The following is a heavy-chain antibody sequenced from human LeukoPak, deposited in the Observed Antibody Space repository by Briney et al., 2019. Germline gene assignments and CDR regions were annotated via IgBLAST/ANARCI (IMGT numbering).Heavy chain of an antibody. D-gene: IGHD6-6*01. CDR2: IIPIFGTA. Sequence: SVKVSCKASGGTFSSYAISWVRQAPGQGLEWMGRIIPIFGTANYAQKFQGRVTITTDESTSTAYMELSSLRSEDTAVYYCASYEYSSSSVPSDYWGQGTLVTVSS. CDR3: ASYEYSSSSVPSDY. J-gene: IGHJ4*02. V-gene: IGHV1-69*05. CDR1: GGTFSSYA.